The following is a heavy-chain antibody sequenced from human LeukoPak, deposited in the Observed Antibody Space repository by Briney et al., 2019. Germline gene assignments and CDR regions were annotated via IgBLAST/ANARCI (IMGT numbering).Heavy chain of an antibody. Sequence: SETLSLTCTVSGGSISSYYWSWIRQPPGKGLEWIGYIYYSGSTNYNPSLKSRVTISVDRSKNQFSLKLSSVTAADTAVYYCAREEGLLGAFDIWGQGTMVTVSS. CDR1: GGSISSYY. CDR3: AREEGLLGAFDI. D-gene: IGHD3-16*01. J-gene: IGHJ3*02. V-gene: IGHV4-59*12. CDR2: IYYSGST.